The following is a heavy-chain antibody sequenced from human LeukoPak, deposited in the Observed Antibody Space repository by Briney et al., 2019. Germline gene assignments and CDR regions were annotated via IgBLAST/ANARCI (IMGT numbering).Heavy chain of an antibody. J-gene: IGHJ4*02. Sequence: GALVKVSCKASGYTFTGYYMHWVRQAPGQGLEWMGRINPNSGGTNYAQKFQGRVTMTRDTSISTAYMELSRLRSDDTAVYYCARPQTRDGYNFLGHWGQGTLVTVSS. CDR3: ARPQTRDGYNFLGH. D-gene: IGHD5-24*01. V-gene: IGHV1-2*06. CDR1: GYTFTGYY. CDR2: INPNSGGT.